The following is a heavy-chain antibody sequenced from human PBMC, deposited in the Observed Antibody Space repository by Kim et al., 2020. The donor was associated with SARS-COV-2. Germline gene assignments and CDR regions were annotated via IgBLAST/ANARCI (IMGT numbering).Heavy chain of an antibody. Sequence: GGSLRLSCAASGFTFSSYAMHWVRQAPGKGLEWVAVISYDGSNKYYADSVKGRFTISRDNSKNTLYLQMNSLRAEDTAVYYCAREGAYYYDSSGYQYYYYYYGMDVWGQGTTVTVSS. V-gene: IGHV3-30*04. D-gene: IGHD3-22*01. CDR3: AREGAYYYDSSGYQYYYYYYGMDV. CDR2: ISYDGSNK. J-gene: IGHJ6*02. CDR1: GFTFSSYA.